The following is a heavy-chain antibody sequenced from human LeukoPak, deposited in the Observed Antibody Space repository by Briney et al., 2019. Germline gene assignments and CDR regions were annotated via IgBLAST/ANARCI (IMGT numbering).Heavy chain of an antibody. J-gene: IGHJ4*02. CDR2: IYHSGST. CDR1: GCSISSGYY. V-gene: IGHV4-38-2*02. D-gene: IGHD2/OR15-2a*01. CDR3: ARVYDTYYFDY. Sequence: SETLSLTCTVSGCSISSGYYWGWIRQPPGKGLEWIGSIYHSGSTYYNPSLKSRVTISVDTSKNQFSLKLSSVTAADTAVYYCARVYDTYYFDYWGQGTLVTVSS.